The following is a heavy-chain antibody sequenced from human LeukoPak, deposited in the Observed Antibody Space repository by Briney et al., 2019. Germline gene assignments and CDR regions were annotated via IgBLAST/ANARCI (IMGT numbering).Heavy chain of an antibody. V-gene: IGHV3-30*04. CDR3: ARETGDYDSNGYYSY. D-gene: IGHD3-22*01. CDR2: ISYHGSNT. CDR1: GFTFSSYA. Sequence: GGSLRLSCAASGFTFSSYAMSWVRQAPGRGLEWVAAISYHGSNTYYADSVKGRFTISRDNSKNTLYLQMNSLRAEDTAVYFCARETGDYDSNGYYSYWGQGTLVTVSS. J-gene: IGHJ4*02.